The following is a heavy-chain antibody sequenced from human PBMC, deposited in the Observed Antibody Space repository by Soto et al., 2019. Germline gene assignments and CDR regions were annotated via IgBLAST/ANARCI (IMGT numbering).Heavy chain of an antibody. D-gene: IGHD3-3*01. V-gene: IGHV1-46*01. CDR3: ARATIFGVVRATFDY. Sequence: ASVKVSCKASGYTFTSYYMHWVRQAPGQGLEWMGIINPSGGSTSYAQKSQGRVTMTRDTSTSTVYMELSSLRSEDTAVYYCARATIFGVVRATFDYWGQGTLVTVSS. CDR2: INPSGGST. J-gene: IGHJ4*02. CDR1: GYTFTSYY.